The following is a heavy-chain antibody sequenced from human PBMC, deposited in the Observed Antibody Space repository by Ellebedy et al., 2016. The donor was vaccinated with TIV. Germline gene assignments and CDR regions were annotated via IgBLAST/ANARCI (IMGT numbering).Heavy chain of an antibody. Sequence: GESLKISXAASGFTFSDSNMHWVRQAPGKGLEWVSFMSGRDDVTVYADSVRGRFIISRDNSRNMLFLTLNSLRAEDTAVYYCVKGGWLDYWGQGDLVTVSS. CDR2: MSGRDDVT. D-gene: IGHD6-19*01. CDR1: GFTFSDSN. J-gene: IGHJ4*02. V-gene: IGHV3-23*01. CDR3: VKGGWLDY.